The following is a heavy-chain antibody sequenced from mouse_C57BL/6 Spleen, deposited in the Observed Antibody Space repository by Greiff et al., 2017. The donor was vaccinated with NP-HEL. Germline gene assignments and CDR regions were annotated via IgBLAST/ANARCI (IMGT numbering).Heavy chain of an antibody. CDR3: ARDFITTVVARYFDV. J-gene: IGHJ1*03. Sequence: QVQLQQPGAELVKPGASVKLSCKASGYTFTSYWMQWVKQRPGQGLEWIGEIDPSDSYTNYNQKFKGKATLTVDTSSSTAYMQLSSLTSEDSAVYYCARDFITTVVARYFDVWGTGTTVTVSS. D-gene: IGHD1-1*01. CDR2: IDPSDSYT. CDR1: GYTFTSYW. V-gene: IGHV1-50*01.